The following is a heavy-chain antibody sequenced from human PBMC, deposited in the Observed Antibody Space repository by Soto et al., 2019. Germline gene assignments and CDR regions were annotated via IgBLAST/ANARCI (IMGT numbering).Heavy chain of an antibody. D-gene: IGHD1-1*01. CDR1: GYTFTSYG. J-gene: IGHJ4*02. CDR3: ARGRYGDY. V-gene: IGHV1-18*01. CDR2: ISAHNGNT. Sequence: VHLVQSGAEVKKPGASVKVSCKASGYTFTSYGITWVRQAPGQGLEWMGWISAHNGNTDYEQTLQGRVIVTRDTSTSTAYMELRSLISDDTAVYYCARGRYGDYWGQGARVTVSS.